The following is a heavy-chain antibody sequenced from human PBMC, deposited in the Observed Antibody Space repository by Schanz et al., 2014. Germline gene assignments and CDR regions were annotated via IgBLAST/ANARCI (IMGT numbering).Heavy chain of an antibody. V-gene: IGHV1-18*04. CDR1: GYIFTRYS. CDR2: ISGYNGDT. Sequence: QIQLVQSGAEVKNPGASLKVSCKASGYIFTRYSISWVRQAPGQGLEWMGWISGYNGDTNYIEKLRGRLTMTTDTSTSTAYMELRSLRSDDTAVYYCARDTALRATGTTSVGVMDVWGQGTTVTVSS. CDR3: ARDTALRATGTTSVGVMDV. J-gene: IGHJ6*02. D-gene: IGHD1-1*01.